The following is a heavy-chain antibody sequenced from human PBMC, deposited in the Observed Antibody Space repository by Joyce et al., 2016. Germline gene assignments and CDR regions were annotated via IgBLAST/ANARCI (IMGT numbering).Heavy chain of an antibody. CDR3: AADVAEVGFGELDH. Sequence: EVQVAEYGGGLVKPGGSLRLSCAASGFTFNVAWMTWVRQAPGKGLEGVGRIKSKTSGETTEYDAPVKGRFTISRDDSKNTVSLQMNGLRTEDTAVYFCAADVAEVGFGELDHWGQGTLVTVSS. V-gene: IGHV3-15*01. J-gene: IGHJ4*02. D-gene: IGHD3-10*01. CDR2: IKSKTSGETT. CDR1: GFTFNVAW.